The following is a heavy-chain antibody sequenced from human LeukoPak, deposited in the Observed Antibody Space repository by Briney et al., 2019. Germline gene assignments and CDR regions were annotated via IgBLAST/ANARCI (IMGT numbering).Heavy chain of an antibody. Sequence: GGSLRLSCAASGFTFSSYWMSWVRRAPGKGLEWVANIKQDGSEKYYVDSVKGRFTISRDNAKNSLYLQMNSLRAEDTAVYYCARGRGYSGYAYAFDIWGQGTMVTVSS. CDR3: ARGRGYSGYAYAFDI. D-gene: IGHD5-12*01. CDR1: GFTFSSYW. CDR2: IKQDGSEK. V-gene: IGHV3-7*01. J-gene: IGHJ3*02.